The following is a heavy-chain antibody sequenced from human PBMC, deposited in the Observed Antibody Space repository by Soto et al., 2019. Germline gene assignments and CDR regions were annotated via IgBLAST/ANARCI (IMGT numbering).Heavy chain of an antibody. CDR1: GGTFGSYA. CDR2: IIPIFGTA. V-gene: IGHV1-69*13. Sequence: GASVKVSCKASGGTFGSYAISWVRQAPGQGLEWMGGIIPIFGTANYAQKFQGRVTITADESTSTAYMELSSLRSEDTAVYYCASHHYYDSSGYYWFDPWGQGTLVTVSS. J-gene: IGHJ5*02. CDR3: ASHHYYDSSGYYWFDP. D-gene: IGHD3-22*01.